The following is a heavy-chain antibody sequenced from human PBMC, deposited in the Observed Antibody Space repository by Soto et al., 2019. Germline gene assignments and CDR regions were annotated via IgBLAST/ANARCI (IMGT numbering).Heavy chain of an antibody. V-gene: IGHV4-59*08. D-gene: IGHD4-17*01. J-gene: IGHJ4*02. CDR3: ASRYGGTLDY. Sequence: QVQLQESGPGLVKPSETLSLTCTVSGGSISSYYWSWIRQPPGKGLEWIGYIYYSGSTNDNPSLXGXAXIXXDTAKNQFSLKRSSVTAADTAVYYCASRYGGTLDYWGQGTLVTVSS. CDR1: GGSISSYY. CDR2: IYYSGST.